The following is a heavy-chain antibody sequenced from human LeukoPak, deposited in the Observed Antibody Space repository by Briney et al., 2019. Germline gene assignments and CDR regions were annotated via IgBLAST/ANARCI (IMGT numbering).Heavy chain of an antibody. CDR1: GFTFNTYE. CDR2: VSSSGTTM. D-gene: IGHD2-2*01. J-gene: IGHJ4*02. Sequence: QPGGSLRLSCAASGFTFNTYEMSWVRQAPGKGLEWVSCVSSSGTTMYHADSVKGRFTISRDNAKNSLYLQMNSLRAEDAAVYYCARRYCSSASCLFDYWGQGTLVTVSS. V-gene: IGHV3-48*03. CDR3: ARRYCSSASCLFDY.